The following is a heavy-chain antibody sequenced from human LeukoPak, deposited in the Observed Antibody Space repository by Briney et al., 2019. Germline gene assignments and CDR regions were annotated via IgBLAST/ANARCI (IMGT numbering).Heavy chain of an antibody. D-gene: IGHD6-19*01. CDR2: IWFDGSNI. V-gene: IGHV3-33*08. J-gene: IGHJ4*02. Sequence: GGSLRLSCVVSGFTVSSNYMSWVRQAPGKGLEWVTSIWFDGSNIHYADSVKGRVTISRDNSKSALYLQMNSLRAEDTAIYYCARDSLPMAVTGPFDHWGQGALVTVSS. CDR1: GFTVSSNY. CDR3: ARDSLPMAVTGPFDH.